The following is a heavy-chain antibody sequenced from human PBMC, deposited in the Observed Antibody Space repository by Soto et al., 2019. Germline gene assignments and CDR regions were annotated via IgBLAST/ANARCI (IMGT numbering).Heavy chain of an antibody. CDR1: GFTFGSYW. V-gene: IGHV3-7*01. CDR2: IKPDGSAT. J-gene: IGHJ6*02. Sequence: EVQLVESGGGLVQPGGSLRLSCAVSGFTFGSYWMNWVRLIPGKGLEWVAYIKPDGSATYYVDSVKGRFTISRDNAKNSLYLQMNSLRVEDTSVYYCARDDCPGSGGSCYFAGMDVWGQGTTVTVSS. D-gene: IGHD2-15*01. CDR3: ARDDCPGSGGSCYFAGMDV.